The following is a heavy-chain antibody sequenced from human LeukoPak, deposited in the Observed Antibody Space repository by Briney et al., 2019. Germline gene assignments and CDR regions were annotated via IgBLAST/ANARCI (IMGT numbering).Heavy chain of an antibody. CDR3: ARERDRGMTSPYFDS. D-gene: IGHD3-16*01. CDR1: GFTFSNSG. V-gene: IGHV3-66*01. Sequence: GRSLRLSCAASGFTFSNSGMHWVRQAPGKGLEWVSVIYSGGDTYYADSVKGRFTISRDNSKNTLYLQMNSLRAEGTAVYYCARERDRGMTSPYFDSWGQGTLVTVSS. CDR2: IYSGGDT. J-gene: IGHJ4*02.